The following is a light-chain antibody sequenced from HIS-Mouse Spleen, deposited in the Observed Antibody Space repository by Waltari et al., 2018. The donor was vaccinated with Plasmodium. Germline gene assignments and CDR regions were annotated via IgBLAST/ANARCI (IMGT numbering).Light chain of an antibody. CDR1: QSISKY. CDR3: QQSYGTWT. Sequence: DIQMTQSPSSLSASVGDRVTITCRARQSISKYVNWYQQKPGKAPKFLFDAASNLQSGVPSRCRGSGSGTDFTLTISSLQPEDFATYYCQQSYGTWTFGQGTKVEIK. V-gene: IGKV1-39*01. CDR2: AAS. J-gene: IGKJ1*01.